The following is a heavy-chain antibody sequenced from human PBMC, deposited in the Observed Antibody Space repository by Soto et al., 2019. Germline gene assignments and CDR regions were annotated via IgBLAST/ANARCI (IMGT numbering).Heavy chain of an antibody. J-gene: IGHJ3*02. CDR2: ISGSGGST. D-gene: IGHD2-15*01. CDR1: GFTFSSYA. Sequence: GGSLRLSCAASGFTFSSYAMSWVRQAPGKGLEWVSAISGSGGSTYYADSVKGRFTISRDNSKNTLYLQMNSLRAEDTAVYYCAIDLMLVVVVVAATETSNAFDIWGQGTMVTVSS. V-gene: IGHV3-23*01. CDR3: AIDLMLVVVVVAATETSNAFDI.